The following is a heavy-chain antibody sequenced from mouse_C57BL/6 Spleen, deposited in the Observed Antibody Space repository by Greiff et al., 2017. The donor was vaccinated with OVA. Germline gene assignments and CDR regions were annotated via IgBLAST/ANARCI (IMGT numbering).Heavy chain of an antibody. Sequence: EVQAVESGGGLVKPGGSLKLSCAASGFTFSSYAMSWVRQTSEKRLEWVATISDGGSYTYYPDNVKGRFTISRDNAKNNLYLQMSHLKSEDTAMYYCAEDRRGETRYFDVWGTGTTVSVSS. CDR3: AEDRRGETRYFDV. V-gene: IGHV5-4*01. J-gene: IGHJ1*03. CDR1: GFTFSSYA. D-gene: IGHD2-13*01. CDR2: ISDGGSYT.